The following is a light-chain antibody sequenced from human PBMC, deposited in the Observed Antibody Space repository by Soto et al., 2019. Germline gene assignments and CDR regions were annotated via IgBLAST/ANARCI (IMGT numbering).Light chain of an antibody. J-gene: IGLJ3*02. CDR3: CSYTASDLWV. Sequence: QSALTQPASVSGSPGQSITISCTGSSSDVGTYNLVSWYQQHPGKAPKLMISAVTQRPSGVPDRFSGSKSGNTASLTISGLQADDEADYFCCSYTASDLWVFGGGTQLTVL. CDR2: AVT. CDR1: SSDVGTYNL. V-gene: IGLV2-14*02.